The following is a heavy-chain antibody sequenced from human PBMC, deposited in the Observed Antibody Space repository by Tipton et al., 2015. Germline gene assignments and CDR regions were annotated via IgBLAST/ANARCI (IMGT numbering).Heavy chain of an antibody. Sequence: TLSLTCTVSGVSISSTGYYWGWIRQPPGKGLEWIGSIYYSGDTYYNPSLKSRVTISEDTSKNQFSLKLNSVTAADAAMYYCARPTSGAFDIWGQGTMVTVSS. D-gene: IGHD2-2*01. V-gene: IGHV4-39*01. CDR1: GVSISSTGYY. J-gene: IGHJ3*02. CDR2: IYYSGDT. CDR3: ARPTSGAFDI.